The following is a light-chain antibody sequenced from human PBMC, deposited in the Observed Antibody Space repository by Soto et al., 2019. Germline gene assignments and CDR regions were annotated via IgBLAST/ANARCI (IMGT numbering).Light chain of an antibody. CDR2: GNS. Sequence: QSVLTQPPSVSGAPGQRVTISCTGSSSNIGAGYDVHWYQQLPGTAPKLLIYGNSNRPSGVPDRFSGSKSGTSASLAITGLQAEDEADSYCQSYDSSLSVFGTGTKLTVL. CDR1: SSNIGAGYD. V-gene: IGLV1-40*01. J-gene: IGLJ1*01. CDR3: QSYDSSLSV.